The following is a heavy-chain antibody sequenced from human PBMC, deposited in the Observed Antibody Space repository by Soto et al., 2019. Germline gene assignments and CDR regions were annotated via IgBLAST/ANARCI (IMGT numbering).Heavy chain of an antibody. D-gene: IGHD2-2*01. CDR1: GGSFSGYY. Sequence: SETLSLTCAVYGGSFSGYYWIWIRQSPEKGLEWIGEVNHSGTTYYNPSHKTRVTISVHTPKNQFSLKMSSVTAADTAVYYCARGIGYCSSINCYSSRRLRFDSWGQGTLVTVSS. V-gene: IGHV4-34*01. CDR3: ARGIGYCSSINCYSSRRLRFDS. CDR2: VNHSGTT. J-gene: IGHJ4*02.